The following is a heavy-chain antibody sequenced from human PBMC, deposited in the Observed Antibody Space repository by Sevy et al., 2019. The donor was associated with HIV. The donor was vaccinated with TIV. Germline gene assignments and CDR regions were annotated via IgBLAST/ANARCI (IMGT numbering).Heavy chain of an antibody. V-gene: IGHV4-59*08. J-gene: IGHJ4*02. CDR1: GGSITSLY. CDR2: IYYNGHI. Sequence: SETLSLTCTVSGGSITSLYWNWIRQPPGKGLEWIANIYYNGHINYNPPLKSLVTLSLDTSKNQFSLRLSPVTAADTAMYYCAGENAWGRGYSWGQGTLVTVSS. CDR3: AGENAWGRGYS. D-gene: IGHD1-26*01.